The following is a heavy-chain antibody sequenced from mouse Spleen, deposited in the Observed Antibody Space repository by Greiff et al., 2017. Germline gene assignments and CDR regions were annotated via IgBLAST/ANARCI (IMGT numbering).Heavy chain of an antibody. CDR2: IDPEDGET. J-gene: IGHJ2*01. Sequence: VQLQQSGAELVKPGASVKLSCTASGFTITDYYMHWVKQRTEQGLEWIGRIDPEDGETKYAPKFQGKATITADTSSNTAYLQLSSLTSEDTAVYYCARVEYYFDYWGQGTTLTVSS. V-gene: IGHV14-2*01. CDR3: ARVEYYFDY. CDR1: GFTITDYY.